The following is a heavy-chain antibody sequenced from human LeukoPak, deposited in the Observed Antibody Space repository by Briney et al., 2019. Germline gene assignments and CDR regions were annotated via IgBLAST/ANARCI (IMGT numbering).Heavy chain of an antibody. D-gene: IGHD2-8*01. Sequence: ASVKVSCKAPGYTFTGYYMHWVRQAPGQGLEWMGWINPNSGGTNYAQKFQGRVTMTRDTSINTAYMELSRLRSDDTAVYFCASEIYCTNGVCYLKDAFDIWGQGTMVTVSS. V-gene: IGHV1-2*02. CDR3: ASEIYCTNGVCYLKDAFDI. CDR2: INPNSGGT. CDR1: GYTFTGYY. J-gene: IGHJ3*02.